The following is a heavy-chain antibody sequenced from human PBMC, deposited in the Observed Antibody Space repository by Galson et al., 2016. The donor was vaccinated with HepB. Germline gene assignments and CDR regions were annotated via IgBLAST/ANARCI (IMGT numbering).Heavy chain of an antibody. V-gene: IGHV4-59*01. Sequence: ETLSLTCTVSGGSMRNYHWSWIRQPPGKGPECIGYMYYSGSPKYNPSLKSRVTMLVDTSKNQFYLKLTSVTAADTAVYYCARDRGIAAVGDDPFEIWGQGTMVTVSS. D-gene: IGHD6-13*01. CDR1: GGSMRNYH. J-gene: IGHJ3*02. CDR2: MYYSGSP. CDR3: ARDRGIAAVGDDPFEI.